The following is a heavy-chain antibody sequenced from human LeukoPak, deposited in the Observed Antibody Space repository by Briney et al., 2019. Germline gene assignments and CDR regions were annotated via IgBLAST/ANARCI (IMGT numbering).Heavy chain of an antibody. D-gene: IGHD1-26*01. CDR1: GGSFSGYY. V-gene: IGHV4-30-4*08. Sequence: SETLSLTCAVYGGSFSGYYWSWIRQPPGKSLEWIGYIYYSGSTYYNPSLKSRVTISVDTSKNQFSLKLSSVTAADTAVYYCARDLGATYAFDIWGQGTMVTVSS. CDR2: IYYSGST. J-gene: IGHJ3*02. CDR3: ARDLGATYAFDI.